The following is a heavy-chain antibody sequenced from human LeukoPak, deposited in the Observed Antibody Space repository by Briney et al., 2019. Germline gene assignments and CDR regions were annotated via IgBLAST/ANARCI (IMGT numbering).Heavy chain of an antibody. CDR2: IYHSGST. J-gene: IGHJ6*02. V-gene: IGHV4-4*02. CDR1: GGSISSSNW. Sequence: PSETLSLTCAVSGGSISSSNWWSWVRQPPGKGLEWIGEIYHSGSTNYNPSLKSRVTISVDKSKNQFSLKLSSVTAADTAVYYCARDRGPPHYGMDVWGQGTTVTVSS. CDR3: ARDRGPPHYGMDV. D-gene: IGHD3-10*01.